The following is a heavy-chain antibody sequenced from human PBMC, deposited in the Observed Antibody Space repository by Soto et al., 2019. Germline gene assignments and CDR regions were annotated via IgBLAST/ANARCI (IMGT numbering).Heavy chain of an antibody. CDR3: ASQYLGRSSSSSFDP. CDR2: VYYIGRT. Sequence: ETLSLTCTVSGGSMNDYYWSWIRQPPGKGLEWIGYVYYIGRTNYNPSLKGRVTMSLDTSKSQFSLKLGPVTTADTAVYYCASQYLGRSSSSSFDPWGQGTLVTVSS. J-gene: IGHJ5*02. V-gene: IGHV4-59*08. CDR1: GGSMNDYY. D-gene: IGHD6-6*01.